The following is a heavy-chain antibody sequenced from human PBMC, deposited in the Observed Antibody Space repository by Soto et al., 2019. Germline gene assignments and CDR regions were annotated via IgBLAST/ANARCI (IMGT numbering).Heavy chain of an antibody. CDR3: ARVWGGAFDF. CDR1: GGSISSSSYY. V-gene: IGHV4-39*07. Sequence: SETLSLTCTVSGGSISSSSYYWGWIRQPPGKGLEWIGSIYDSGSTYYNPSLKSRVTISVDTSKNQFSLKLSSVTAADTAVYYCARVWGGAFDFWGQGTMVTVSS. D-gene: IGHD3-10*01. CDR2: IYDSGST. J-gene: IGHJ3*01.